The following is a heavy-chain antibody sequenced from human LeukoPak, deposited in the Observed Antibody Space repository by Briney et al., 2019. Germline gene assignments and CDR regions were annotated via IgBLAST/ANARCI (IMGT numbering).Heavy chain of an antibody. CDR3: ARTAYYYGSGSQGYYMDV. Sequence: SETLSLTCAVYGGSFSGYYWSWIRQPPGKGLEWIGYIYYSGSTNYNPSLKSRVTISVDTSKNQFSLKLSSVTAADTAVYYCARTAYYYGSGSQGYYMDVWGKGTTVTISS. CDR2: IYYSGST. CDR1: GGSFSGYY. D-gene: IGHD3-10*01. J-gene: IGHJ6*03. V-gene: IGHV4-59*01.